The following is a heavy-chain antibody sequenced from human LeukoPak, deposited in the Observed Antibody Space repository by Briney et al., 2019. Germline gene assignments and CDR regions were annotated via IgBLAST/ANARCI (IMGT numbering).Heavy chain of an antibody. J-gene: IGHJ6*04. D-gene: IGHD3-10*02. CDR3: AELGITMIGGV. CDR2: ISSSGSTI. CDR1: GFTFSSYE. V-gene: IGHV3-48*03. Sequence: GSLRLSCAASGFTFSSYEMNWVRQAPGKGLEWVSYISSSGSTIYYAESVKGRFTISRDNADNSLYLQMNSLRAEDTAVYYCAELGITMIGGVWGKGTTVTISS.